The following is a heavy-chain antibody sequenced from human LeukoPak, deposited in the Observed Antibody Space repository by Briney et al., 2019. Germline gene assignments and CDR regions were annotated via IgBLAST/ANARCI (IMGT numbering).Heavy chain of an antibody. Sequence: PSETLSLTCTVSGGSISSYYWSWIRQPPGKGLEWIGYIYYSGSTNYNPSLKSRVTISVDTSKNQFSLKLSSVTAADTAVYYCARRVATVVTDHFDYWGQGTLVTVSS. D-gene: IGHD4-23*01. CDR3: ARRVATVVTDHFDY. J-gene: IGHJ4*02. V-gene: IGHV4-59*12. CDR1: GGSISSYY. CDR2: IYYSGST.